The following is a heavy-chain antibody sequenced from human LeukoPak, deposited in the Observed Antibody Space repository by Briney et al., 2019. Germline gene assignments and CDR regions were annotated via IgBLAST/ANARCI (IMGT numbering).Heavy chain of an antibody. CDR2: INPYNGNT. Sequence: ASVKVSCKASGYTFTSYGISWVRQAPGQGLEWMGWINPYNGNTNYAQKYQGRVTMTTDTSTSTANMELRSLRSDDTAVYYCARRVHLGQIYDILIGLDYWGQGTLVTVSS. D-gene: IGHD3-9*01. CDR1: GYTFTSYG. CDR3: ARRVHLGQIYDILIGLDY. V-gene: IGHV1-18*01. J-gene: IGHJ4*02.